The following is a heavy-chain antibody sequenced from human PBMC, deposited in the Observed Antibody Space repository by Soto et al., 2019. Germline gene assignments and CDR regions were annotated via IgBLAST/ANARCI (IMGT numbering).Heavy chain of an antibody. J-gene: IGHJ4*02. V-gene: IGHV3-74*01. Sequence: EVQLVESGGGLVQPGGSLRLSCAASGFTFIRYWMHWVRQVPGKGLVWVSHINTDGSNTAYADSVKGRFAVSRDNAKNTRYLQMNSLRAEDTAVYYCARSGGEGFDYWGQGTLVSVSS. D-gene: IGHD3-10*01. CDR1: GFTFIRYW. CDR3: ARSGGEGFDY. CDR2: INTDGSNT.